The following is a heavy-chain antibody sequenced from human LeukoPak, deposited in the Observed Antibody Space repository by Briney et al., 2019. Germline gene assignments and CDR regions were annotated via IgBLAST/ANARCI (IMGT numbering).Heavy chain of an antibody. J-gene: IGHJ1*01. V-gene: IGHV3-66*01. CDR1: GFTVSSNY. Sequence: GGSLRLSCAASGFTVSSNYMSWVRQAPGKGLEWVSIIYSGGSTYYADSVKGRFTISRDNSKNTLYLQMNSLRAEDTAVYYCASSTTVTTGYFQYWGQGTLVTVSS. CDR2: IYSGGST. D-gene: IGHD4-17*01. CDR3: ASSTTVTTGYFQY.